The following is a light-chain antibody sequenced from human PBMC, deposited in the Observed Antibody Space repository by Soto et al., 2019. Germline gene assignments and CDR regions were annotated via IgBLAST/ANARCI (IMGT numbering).Light chain of an antibody. V-gene: IGKV1-39*01. J-gene: IGKJ1*01. CDR3: QQSYSTLWT. CDR2: AAS. Sequence: DIQMTQSPSSLSASLGDRVTITCQASQDISNYLNWYQQKPGKAPKLLIYAASSLQSGVPSRFSGSGSGTDFTLTISSLQPEDFATYYCQQSYSTLWTFGQGTKVDNK. CDR1: QDISNY.